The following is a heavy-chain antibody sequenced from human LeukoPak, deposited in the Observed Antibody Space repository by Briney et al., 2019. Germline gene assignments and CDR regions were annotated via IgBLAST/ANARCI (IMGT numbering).Heavy chain of an antibody. D-gene: IGHD4-23*01. CDR3: AKGTTVVTKEDTTLDY. V-gene: IGHV3-30*18. J-gene: IGHJ4*02. CDR2: ISYDGSNK. Sequence: GGSLRLSCAASGFTFSSYGMHWVRQAPGKGLEWVAVISYDGSNKYYADSVKGRFTISRDDSKNTLYLQMNSLRAEDTAVYYCAKGTTVVTKEDTTLDYWGQGTLVTVSS. CDR1: GFTFSSYG.